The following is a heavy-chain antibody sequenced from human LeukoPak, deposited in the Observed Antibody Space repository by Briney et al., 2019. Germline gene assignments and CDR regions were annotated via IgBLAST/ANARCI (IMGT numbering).Heavy chain of an antibody. V-gene: IGHV3-9*01. Sequence: TGGSLRLPCAASGFTFDDYAMHWVRQAPGKGLEWVSGISWNSGSIGYVDSVKGRFTISRDNAKNSLYLQMNSLRAEDTALYYCAMSRHYYDSSGYPADYWGQGTLVTVSS. CDR3: AMSRHYYDSSGYPADY. CDR2: ISWNSGSI. D-gene: IGHD3-22*01. CDR1: GFTFDDYA. J-gene: IGHJ4*02.